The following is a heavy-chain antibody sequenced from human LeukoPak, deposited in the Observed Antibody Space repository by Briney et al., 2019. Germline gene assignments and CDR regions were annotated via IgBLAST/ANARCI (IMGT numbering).Heavy chain of an antibody. CDR1: GFTFSSYG. CDR2: ISGSGGST. V-gene: IGHV3-23*01. J-gene: IGHJ4*02. CDR3: AKDKTRHVYYDILTGYYRGYFDY. D-gene: IGHD3-9*01. Sequence: PGGSLRLSCAASGFTFSSYGMSWVRQAPGKGLEWVSAISGSGGSTYYADSVKGRFTISRDNSKDTLYLQMNSLRAEDTAVYYCAKDKTRHVYYDILTGYYRGYFDYWGQGTLVTVSS.